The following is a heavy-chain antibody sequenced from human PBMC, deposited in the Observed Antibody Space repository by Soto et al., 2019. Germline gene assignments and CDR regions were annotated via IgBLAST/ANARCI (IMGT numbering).Heavy chain of an antibody. V-gene: IGHV4-34*01. CDR3: ARGRSRTVAYRRYFDL. Sequence: QVQLQQWGAGLLKPSETLSLTCAVYDESFSGYYWNWIRQPPGKGLEWIGEINHSGSTNFNPSLKSRVTISVDTSKTQFYLKLTSVTAADTAVYYCARGRSRTVAYRRYFDLWGRGTLVTVSS. D-gene: IGHD3-16*02. J-gene: IGHJ2*01. CDR1: DESFSGYY. CDR2: INHSGST.